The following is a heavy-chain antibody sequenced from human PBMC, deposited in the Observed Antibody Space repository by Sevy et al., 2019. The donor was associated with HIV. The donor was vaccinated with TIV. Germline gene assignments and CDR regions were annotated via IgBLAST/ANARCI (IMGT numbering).Heavy chain of an antibody. Sequence: GGSLRLSCSASGFTFSSYAMHWVRQAPGKGLEYVSAISSNGGSTYYADSVKGRFTISRDNSKNTLYLQMSSLRAEDTAVYYCVKEHGRVPLTRVGYFDYWGQGTLVTVSS. CDR3: VKEHGRVPLTRVGYFDY. J-gene: IGHJ4*02. V-gene: IGHV3-64D*06. CDR1: GFTFSSYA. CDR2: ISSNGGST. D-gene: IGHD2-2*01.